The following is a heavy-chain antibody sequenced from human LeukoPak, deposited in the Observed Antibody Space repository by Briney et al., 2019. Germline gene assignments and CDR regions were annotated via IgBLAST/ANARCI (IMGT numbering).Heavy chain of an antibody. CDR2: IYPADSDT. CDR1: EYSFTSYW. CDR3: TRHRYCSSTICSPSGY. J-gene: IGHJ4*02. V-gene: IGHV5-51*01. Sequence: GESLKISRKGSEYSFTSYWIGWVRQMPGEGLEWMGTIYPADSDTRYSPSFQGQVTISADNSISTAYLQWSSLKASDTAMYYCTRHRYCSSTICSPSGYWGQGTLVTVSS. D-gene: IGHD2-2*01.